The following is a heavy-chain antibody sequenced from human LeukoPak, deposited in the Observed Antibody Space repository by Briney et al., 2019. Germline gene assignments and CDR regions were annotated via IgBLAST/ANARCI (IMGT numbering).Heavy chain of an antibody. CDR2: INSDGSST. Sequence: GSLRLSCAASGFTFSSYWMHLVRQAPGKGLVWVSRINSDGSSTSYADSVKGRFTISRDNAKNTLHLQMNSLRAEDTAVYYCARETFGYCFDYWGQGTLVTVSS. J-gene: IGHJ4*02. V-gene: IGHV3-74*01. CDR3: ARETFGYCFDY. CDR1: GFTFSSYW. D-gene: IGHD2-2*03.